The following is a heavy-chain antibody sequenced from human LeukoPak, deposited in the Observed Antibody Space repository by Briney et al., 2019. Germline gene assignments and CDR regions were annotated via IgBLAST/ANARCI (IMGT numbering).Heavy chain of an antibody. Sequence: GGSLRLSCAASGFSFSSYAMSWVRQAPGKGLEWVSGISGSGGSTYSADSVMGRFTISRDNAKNSLYLQMNSLRAEDTALYYCAKDANRYCSSTSCRTDPFDYWGQGTLVTVSS. J-gene: IGHJ4*02. D-gene: IGHD2-2*01. V-gene: IGHV3-23*01. CDR2: ISGSGGST. CDR3: AKDANRYCSSTSCRTDPFDY. CDR1: GFSFSSYA.